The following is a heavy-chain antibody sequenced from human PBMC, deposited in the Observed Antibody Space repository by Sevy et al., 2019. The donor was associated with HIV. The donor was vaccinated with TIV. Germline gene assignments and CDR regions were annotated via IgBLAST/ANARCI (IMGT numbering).Heavy chain of an antibody. J-gene: IGHJ4*02. Sequence: ASVKVSCKVSGYTLTKLSMHWVRQTPGKGLEWMTTFDPEDGDPEDGKTIYAQKFLGRVTITEDTSTDTAYMELSSRRSEDTAVYYCATTKDYYDSCGYPFGSWGQGTLVSVSS. D-gene: IGHD3-22*01. CDR2: FDPEDGDPEDGKT. CDR1: GYTLTKLS. CDR3: ATTKDYYDSCGYPFGS. V-gene: IGHV1-24*01.